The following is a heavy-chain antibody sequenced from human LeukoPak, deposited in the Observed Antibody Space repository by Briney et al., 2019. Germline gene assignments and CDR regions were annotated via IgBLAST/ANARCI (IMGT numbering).Heavy chain of an antibody. CDR3: ARGSRFLEPYYFDY. CDR1: GGTFSSYA. CDR2: IIPIFGTA. J-gene: IGHJ4*02. D-gene: IGHD3-3*01. Sequence: GASVKVSCKASGGTFSSYAISWVRQAPGQGLEWMGGIIPIFGTANYAQKFQGRVTITADKSTSTAYMELSSLRSEDTAVYYCARGSRFLEPYYFDYWGQGTLVTVSS. V-gene: IGHV1-69*06.